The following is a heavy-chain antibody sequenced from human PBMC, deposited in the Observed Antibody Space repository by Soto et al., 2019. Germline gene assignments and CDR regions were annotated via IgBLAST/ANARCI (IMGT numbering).Heavy chain of an antibody. CDR1: GGSVSSGSYY. V-gene: IGHV4-61*01. CDR2: IYYSGST. Sequence: QVQLQESGPGLVKPSETLSLTCTVSGGSVSSGSYYWSWIRQPPGKGLEWIGYIYYSGSTNYNPSLKSRVTISVDTSKNQFSLKLSSVTAADTAMYYCARLGYYYGSGSDYWGQGTLVTVSS. J-gene: IGHJ4*02. D-gene: IGHD3-10*01. CDR3: ARLGYYYGSGSDY.